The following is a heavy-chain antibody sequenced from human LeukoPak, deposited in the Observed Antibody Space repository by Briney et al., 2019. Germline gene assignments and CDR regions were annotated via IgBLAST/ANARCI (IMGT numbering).Heavy chain of an antibody. J-gene: IGHJ5*02. Sequence: SETLSLTCTVSGGSISSYYWSWIRQPPGKGLEWIGYIYTSGSTNYNPSLKSRVTISVDTSKNQFSLKLSSVTAADTAVYYCARREIAAAGDWFDPWGQGTLVTVSS. V-gene: IGHV4-4*09. D-gene: IGHD6-13*01. CDR1: GGSISSYY. CDR2: IYTSGST. CDR3: ARREIAAAGDWFDP.